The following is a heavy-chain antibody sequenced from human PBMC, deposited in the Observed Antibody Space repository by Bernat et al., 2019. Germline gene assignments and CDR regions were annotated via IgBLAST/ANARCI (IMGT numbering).Heavy chain of an antibody. D-gene: IGHD2-15*01. CDR2: ISYDGSNK. CDR1: GFTFSSYG. CDR3: APPATPPNFDY. V-gene: IGHV3-30*03. Sequence: QVQLVESGGGVVQPGRSLRLSCAASGFTFSSYGMHWVRQAPGKGLEWVAVISYDGSNKYYADSVKGRFTISRDNSKNTLYLQMNSLRAEDTAVYYCAPPATPPNFDYWGQGTLVTVSS. J-gene: IGHJ4*02.